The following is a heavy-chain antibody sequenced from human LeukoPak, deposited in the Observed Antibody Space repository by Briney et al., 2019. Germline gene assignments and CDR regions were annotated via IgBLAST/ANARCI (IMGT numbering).Heavy chain of an antibody. CDR3: ARSDYGDRYYFDY. Sequence: PGGSLRLSCVASGFTFSSYGMYWVRQAPDKGLERVAVIWFDGSNKYYGDSVKGRFTISRDNYKNTVYLQMNSLRAEDTAVYYCARSDYGDRYYFDYWGQGTLVTVSS. CDR1: GFTFSSYG. J-gene: IGHJ4*02. V-gene: IGHV3-33*01. CDR2: IWFDGSNK. D-gene: IGHD4-17*01.